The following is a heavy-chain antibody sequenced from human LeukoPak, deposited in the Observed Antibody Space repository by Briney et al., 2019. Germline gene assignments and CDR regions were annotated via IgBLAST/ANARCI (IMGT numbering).Heavy chain of an antibody. CDR3: ARGRSTWHLDY. CDR1: GFTFSTYG. Sequence: GGSLRLSCAASGFTFSTYGMDWVRQAPGEGLEWVSGIVGSGGTTYYADSVKGRFTISRDNAKNSLSLQMNSLRAEDTAVYYCARGRSTWHLDYWGQGTLVTVSS. CDR2: IVGSGGTT. V-gene: IGHV3-23*01. J-gene: IGHJ4*02. D-gene: IGHD1-26*01.